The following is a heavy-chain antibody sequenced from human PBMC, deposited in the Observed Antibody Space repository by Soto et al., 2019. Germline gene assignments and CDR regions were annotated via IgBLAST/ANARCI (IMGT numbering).Heavy chain of an antibody. J-gene: IGHJ4*02. Sequence: ASVKACSKAPGDAFGSCGCWWVRQAPGQGLEWMGWISGYSGNTNYAQRFQGRVTMTTDTSTSTAYMELRSLRSDDTAVYYCAREGQLGYWGQGTLVTVSS. V-gene: IGHV1-18*01. CDR3: AREGQLGY. CDR1: GDAFGSCG. CDR2: ISGYSGNT. D-gene: IGHD6-6*01.